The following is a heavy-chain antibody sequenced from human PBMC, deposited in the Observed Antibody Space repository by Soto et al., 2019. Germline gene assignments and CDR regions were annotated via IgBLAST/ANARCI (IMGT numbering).Heavy chain of an antibody. V-gene: IGHV3-30*18. CDR3: AKDWGVYDRSGDFSDYFDY. CDR1: GFTFSADG. CDR2: ISSDGNKK. Sequence: VQLVQSGGGVVQPGRSLRLSCVASGFTFSADGMHWVRQAPGKGLEWVSAISSDGNKKDYGDSVKGRFTISRDNSKHTLYLQVNSLRAEDTAIYYCAKDWGVYDRSGDFSDYFDYGGQGTLVTVSS. J-gene: IGHJ4*02. D-gene: IGHD3-22*01.